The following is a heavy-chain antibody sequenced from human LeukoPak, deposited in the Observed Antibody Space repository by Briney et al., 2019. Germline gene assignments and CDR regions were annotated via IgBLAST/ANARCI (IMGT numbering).Heavy chain of an antibody. Sequence: GASVKVSCKASGGTFSSYAISWVRQAPGQGLEWMGGIIPIFGTANYAQKFQGRVTITTDESTSTAYMELSSLRSEDTAVYYCARLDGYGDYGPMDVWGKGTTVTVSS. CDR3: ARLDGYGDYGPMDV. V-gene: IGHV1-69*05. D-gene: IGHD4-17*01. CDR2: IIPIFGTA. J-gene: IGHJ6*04. CDR1: GGTFSSYA.